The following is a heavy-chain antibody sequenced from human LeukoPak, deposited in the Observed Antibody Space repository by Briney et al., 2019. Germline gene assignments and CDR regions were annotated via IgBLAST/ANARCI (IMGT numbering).Heavy chain of an antibody. CDR2: ISHTEGT. CDR1: GVSINGYY. CDR3: ARIRCGHSGSVCYNH. J-gene: IGHJ1*01. D-gene: IGHD3-9*01. Sequence: SETLSLTCGVFGVSINGYYWSWIRQSPGKGLEWIGEISHTEGTRYNPSLESRVTMSVGTSENQLSLKLIFVTAADTAVYYCARIRCGHSGSVCYNHWGLGTLVTVSS. V-gene: IGHV4-34*01.